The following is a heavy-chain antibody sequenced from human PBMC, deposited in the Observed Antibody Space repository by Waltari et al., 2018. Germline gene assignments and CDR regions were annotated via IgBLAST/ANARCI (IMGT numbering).Heavy chain of an antibody. CDR2: LFSNDEK. V-gene: IGHV2-26*01. CDR3: ARSYSNYGGYYFDY. J-gene: IGHJ4*02. D-gene: IGHD4-4*01. Sequence: QVTLKESGPVLVKPTETLTLTCTVSGFSLSNARMGVSWIRQPPGKALEWLAHLFSNDEKSYSTSLKSRLTISKDTAKSQVVLTMTNMDPVDTATYYCARSYSNYGGYYFDYWGQGTLVTVSS. CDR1: GFSLSNARMG.